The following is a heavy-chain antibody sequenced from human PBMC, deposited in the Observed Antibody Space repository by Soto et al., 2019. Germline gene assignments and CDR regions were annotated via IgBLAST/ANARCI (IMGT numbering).Heavy chain of an antibody. CDR1: GGTFSRST. D-gene: IGHD6-13*01. CDR3: ARFVRACIAAARPPTTQYCFDD. J-gene: IGHJ4*02. Sequence: SVKVSCKASGGTFSRSTISSVRKAYGQSPQWMGNTIPILGLANYVQKFKGSVTFTADKSTSTAYMAMRSLRSAATVVFYCARFVRACIAAARPPTTQYCFDDWRQGTLVTVSA. V-gene: IGHV1-69*02. CDR2: TIPILGLA.